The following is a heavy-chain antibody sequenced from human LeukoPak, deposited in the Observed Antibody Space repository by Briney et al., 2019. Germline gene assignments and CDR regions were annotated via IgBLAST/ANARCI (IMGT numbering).Heavy chain of an antibody. V-gene: IGHV3-48*03. Sequence: PGGSLRLSCAASGFTFTSYEFNWVRQVPGKGLEWVSHISNSGGTNYHADSVRGRFTISRDNARNSVYLQMNSLRIEDTAFYYCARDGENAAMFPRYFDHWGRGTLVAVSS. CDR1: GFTFTSYE. D-gene: IGHD3-10*02. J-gene: IGHJ2*01. CDR3: ARDGENAAMFPRYFDH. CDR2: ISNSGGTN.